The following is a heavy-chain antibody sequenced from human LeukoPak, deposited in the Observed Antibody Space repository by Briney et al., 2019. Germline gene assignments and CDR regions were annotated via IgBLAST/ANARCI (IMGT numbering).Heavy chain of an antibody. CDR2: IRYDGSNK. Sequence: PGGSLRLSCAASGFTFSSYGMHWVRQAPGKGLEWVAFIRYDGSNKYYADSVKGRFTISRDNAKNSLYLQLNSLRAEDTALYYCARGEWSSSPFDYWGQGTLVTVSS. CDR1: GFTFSSYG. D-gene: IGHD6-6*01. V-gene: IGHV3-30*02. J-gene: IGHJ4*02. CDR3: ARGEWSSSPFDY.